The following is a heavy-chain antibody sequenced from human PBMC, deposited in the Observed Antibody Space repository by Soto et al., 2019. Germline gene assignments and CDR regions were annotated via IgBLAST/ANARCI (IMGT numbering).Heavy chain of an antibody. D-gene: IGHD3-16*01. Sequence: GESLKISCAASGFTFSSYGMHWVRQAPGMGLEWLAVISYDGRNKFYADSVKGRFIISRDNSMSTLYLQMNSLRAEDTAVYYCAKDQGTVWGDGMDVWGQGTTVTVSS. J-gene: IGHJ6*02. CDR1: GFTFSSYG. CDR2: ISYDGRNK. V-gene: IGHV3-30*18. CDR3: AKDQGTVWGDGMDV.